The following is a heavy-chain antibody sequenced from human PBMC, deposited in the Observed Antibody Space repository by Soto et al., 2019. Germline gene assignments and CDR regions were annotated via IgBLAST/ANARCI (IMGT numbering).Heavy chain of an antibody. V-gene: IGHV3-30*03. CDR1: GFTFSSYG. CDR2: ISYDGSNK. J-gene: IGHJ5*02. CDR3: ALSLLRGPVWFDP. Sequence: QVQLVESGGGVVQPGRSLRLSCAASGFTFSSYGMHWVRQAPGKGLEWVAVISYDGSNKYYADSVKGRFTISRDNSKNTLYLQMNSLRAEDTALYYCALSLLRGPVWFDPWGQGTLVTVSS. D-gene: IGHD2-15*01.